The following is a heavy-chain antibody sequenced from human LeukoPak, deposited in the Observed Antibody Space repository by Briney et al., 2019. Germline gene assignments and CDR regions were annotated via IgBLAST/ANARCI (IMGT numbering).Heavy chain of an antibody. CDR2: MSYDGSNK. CDR3: ARGLMF. Sequence: GTSLRLSCAASGFTFSSYTMHWVRQAPGKGLQWVAVMSYDGSNKHYADSVKGRFTISRDNSKNTLYLQGDSLRAEDTAVYYCARGLMFWGQGTLVTVSS. V-gene: IGHV3-30*04. D-gene: IGHD3-10*02. CDR1: GFTFSSYT. J-gene: IGHJ4*02.